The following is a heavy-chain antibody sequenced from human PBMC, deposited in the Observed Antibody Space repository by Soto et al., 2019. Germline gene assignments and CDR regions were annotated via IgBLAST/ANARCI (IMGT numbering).Heavy chain of an antibody. Sequence: ASVKVSCKASGYTFRSYGVTWVRQAPGQGLEWMGWISAYSGGTTSAQKYQDRVTMTTDTATNTAYMELRSLRSDDTAVYYCARERYYDVLTGPDSWGQGTLVTV. V-gene: IGHV1-18*01. CDR3: ARERYYDVLTGPDS. J-gene: IGHJ5*01. CDR1: GYTFRSYG. D-gene: IGHD3-9*01. CDR2: ISAYSGGT.